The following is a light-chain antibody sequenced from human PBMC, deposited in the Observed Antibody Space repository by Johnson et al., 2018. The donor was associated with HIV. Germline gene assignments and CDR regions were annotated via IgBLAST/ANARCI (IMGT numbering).Light chain of an antibody. Sequence: QAVLTQPPSVSAAPGQTVTISCSGSSSNIGNNYVSWYQHLPGTAPQLLIYDNNQRPSGIPDRFSGSQSGTSATLGITGLQTGDEADYYCGTLDSNLRGGLYVFGSGTRVTVL. CDR3: GTLDSNLRGGLYV. J-gene: IGLJ1*01. CDR2: DNN. CDR1: SSNIGNNY. V-gene: IGLV1-51*01.